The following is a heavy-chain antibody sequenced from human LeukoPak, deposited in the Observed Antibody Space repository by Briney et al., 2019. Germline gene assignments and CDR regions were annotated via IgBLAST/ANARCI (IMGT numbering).Heavy chain of an antibody. Sequence: SVKVSCKASGGTFSSYAISWVRQAPGQGLEWTGRIIPIFGTANYAQKFQGRVTITTDESTSTAYMELSSLRSEDTAVYYCARDRTAPRTLWFDPWGQGTLVTVSS. CDR3: ARDRTAPRTLWFDP. D-gene: IGHD5-18*01. V-gene: IGHV1-69*05. J-gene: IGHJ5*02. CDR2: IIPIFGTA. CDR1: GGTFSSYA.